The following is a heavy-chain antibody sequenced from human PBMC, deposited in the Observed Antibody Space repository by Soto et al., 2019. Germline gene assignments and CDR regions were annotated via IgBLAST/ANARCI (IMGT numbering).Heavy chain of an antibody. V-gene: IGHV3-7*03. J-gene: IGHJ4*02. CDR3: ARGQWLQPYYFDY. CDR2: IKQDGSEK. Sequence: GGSLRLSCAASGFTFSSYGMHWVRQAPGKGLEWVANIKQDGSEKYYVDSVKGRFTISRDNAKNSLYLQMNSLRAEDTAVYYCARGQWLQPYYFDYWGQGTLVTVSS. CDR1: GFTFSSYG. D-gene: IGHD6-19*01.